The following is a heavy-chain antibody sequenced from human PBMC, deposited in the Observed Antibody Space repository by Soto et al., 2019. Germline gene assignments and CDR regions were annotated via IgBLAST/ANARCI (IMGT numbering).Heavy chain of an antibody. CDR1: GASVSHGY. Sequence: QMQLQASGPGLVKPSETLSLTCNVSGASVSHGYWSWIRQPPGKALEWIGFMYFGGSFNYNPSLTRRATRSVETSKNQFSMELTSVTASDTAVYYCARSYYDSTGFAVDPWGQGTLVTVSS. V-gene: IGHV4-59*02. CDR2: MYFGGSF. J-gene: IGHJ5*02. D-gene: IGHD3-22*01. CDR3: ARSYYDSTGFAVDP.